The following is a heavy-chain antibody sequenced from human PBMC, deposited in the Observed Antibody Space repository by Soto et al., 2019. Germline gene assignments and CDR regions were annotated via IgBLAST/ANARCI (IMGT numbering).Heavy chain of an antibody. CDR2: INPNSGGT. Sequence: ASVKVSCKASGYTFTGYYMHWVRQAPGQGLEWMGWINPNSGGTNYAQKFQGWVTMTRDTSISTAYMELSRLRSDDTAVYYCARDKAVAGTFHYGMDVWGQGTTVTSP. D-gene: IGHD6-19*01. V-gene: IGHV1-2*04. CDR1: GYTFTGYY. CDR3: ARDKAVAGTFHYGMDV. J-gene: IGHJ6*02.